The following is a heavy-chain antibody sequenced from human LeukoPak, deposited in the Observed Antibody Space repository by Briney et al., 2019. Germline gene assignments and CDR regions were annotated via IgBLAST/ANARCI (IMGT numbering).Heavy chain of an antibody. Sequence: GGSLRLSCAASGFTFDEYGMSWVRQAPGKGLEWVSYISSSGSTIYYADSVKGRFTISRDNAKNSLYLQMNSLRAEDTAVYYCACSEKWLSHYWGQGTLVTVSS. CDR1: GFTFDEYG. CDR3: ACSEKWLSHY. V-gene: IGHV3-11*04. J-gene: IGHJ4*02. CDR2: ISSSGSTI. D-gene: IGHD3-22*01.